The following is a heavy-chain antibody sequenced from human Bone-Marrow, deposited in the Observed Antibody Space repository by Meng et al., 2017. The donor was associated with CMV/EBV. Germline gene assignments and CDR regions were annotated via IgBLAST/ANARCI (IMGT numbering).Heavy chain of an antibody. Sequence: SETLSLTCAVYGGSFSGYYWSWIRQPPGKGLEWIGEINHSGSTNYNPSLKSRVTISVDTSKNQFSLKLSSVTAADTAVYYCARDIFPRITMVRGVHGENWFDPWGQGTTVTVSS. CDR1: GGSFSGYY. J-gene: IGHJ5*01. D-gene: IGHD3-10*01. V-gene: IGHV4-34*01. CDR3: ARDIFPRITMVRGVHGENWFDP. CDR2: INHSGST.